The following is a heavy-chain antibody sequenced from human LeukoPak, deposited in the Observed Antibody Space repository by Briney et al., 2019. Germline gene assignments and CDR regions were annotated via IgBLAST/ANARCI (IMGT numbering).Heavy chain of an antibody. J-gene: IGHJ5*02. D-gene: IGHD5-18*01. Sequence: GGSLRLSCAASGFSFSSCAMSWVRQAPGKGPQWVSGVSDDGNSRYYADSLKGRFTISRDNSANTVYLQMNNLADEDTAVYYCVKEGEGHSYAPKTGPLTWGQGTLVTVSS. V-gene: IGHV3-23*01. CDR2: VSDDGNSR. CDR3: VKEGEGHSYAPKTGPLT. CDR1: GFSFSSCA.